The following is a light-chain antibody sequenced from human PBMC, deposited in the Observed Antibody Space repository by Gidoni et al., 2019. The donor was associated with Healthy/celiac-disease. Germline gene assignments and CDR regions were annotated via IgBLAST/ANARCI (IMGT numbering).Light chain of an antibody. CDR3: QQSYSTPYT. CDR1: QSISSY. Sequence: DIQMTQSPSSLSASVGDRVTITCRASQSISSYLNWYQQNPGKAPKLLIYAASSLQSGVPSRFSGSGSGTDFTLTISSLQLEDFATYYCQQSYSTPYTFGQGTKLEIK. J-gene: IGKJ2*01. V-gene: IGKV1-39*01. CDR2: AAS.